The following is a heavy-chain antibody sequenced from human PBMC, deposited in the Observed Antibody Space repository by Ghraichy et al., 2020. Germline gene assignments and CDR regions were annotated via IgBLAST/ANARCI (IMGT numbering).Heavy chain of an antibody. CDR3: ARELSIGGVTIFPGFDP. J-gene: IGHJ5*02. CDR2: IYYSGST. D-gene: IGHD3-9*01. Sequence: SETLSLTCTVSGGSISSYYWSWIRQPPGKGLEWIGYIYYSGSTNYNPSLKSRVTISVDTSKNQFSLKLSSVTAADTAVYYCARELSIGGVTIFPGFDPWGQGTLVTVSS. CDR1: GGSISSYY. V-gene: IGHV4-59*01.